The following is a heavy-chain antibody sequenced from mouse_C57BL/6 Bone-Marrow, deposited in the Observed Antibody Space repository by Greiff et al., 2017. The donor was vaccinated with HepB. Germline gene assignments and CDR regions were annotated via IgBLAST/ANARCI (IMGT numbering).Heavy chain of an antibody. Sequence: DVKLVESGPGLVKPSQSLSLTCSVTGYSITSGYYWNWIRQFPGNKLEWMGYISYDGSNNYNPSLKNRISITRDTSKNQFFLKLNSVTTEDTATYYCARGRLFYAMDYWGQGTSVTVSS. CDR2: ISYDGSN. CDR3: ARGRLFYAMDY. D-gene: IGHD3-2*02. V-gene: IGHV3-6*01. J-gene: IGHJ4*01. CDR1: GYSITSGYY.